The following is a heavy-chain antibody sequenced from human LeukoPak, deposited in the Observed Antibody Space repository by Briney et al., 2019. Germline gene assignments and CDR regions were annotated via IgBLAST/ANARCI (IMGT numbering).Heavy chain of an antibody. Sequence: PSETLSLTRTVSVGFNSSCSYYWGWIRQPPGKGLEWIGSIYYSGSTYYNPSLKSRVTISVDTSKKQFSLKLGSVTAADAAVYYCASIRSYGTYWGQGTLVTVSS. J-gene: IGHJ4*02. CDR3: ASIRSYGTY. D-gene: IGHD5-18*01. CDR2: IYYSGST. CDR1: VGFNSSCSYY. V-gene: IGHV4-39*01.